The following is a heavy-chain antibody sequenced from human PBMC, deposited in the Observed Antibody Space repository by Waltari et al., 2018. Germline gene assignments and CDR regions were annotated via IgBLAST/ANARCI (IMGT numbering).Heavy chain of an antibody. V-gene: IGHV1-24*01. Sequence: QVQPEQSGAEVKKPGASVKVSCKVVGYTLTELSMHWVRQAPGKGLEWMGGFDPEQGEAVFAQKLQGRLTLTEDTPANTAYMELTSLTSEDTAVYYCASGLIIPGRFRLGYWGQGTLVTVSA. CDR3: ASGLIIPGRFRLGY. J-gene: IGHJ4*02. CDR2: FDPEQGEA. D-gene: IGHD3-3*01. CDR1: GYTLTELS.